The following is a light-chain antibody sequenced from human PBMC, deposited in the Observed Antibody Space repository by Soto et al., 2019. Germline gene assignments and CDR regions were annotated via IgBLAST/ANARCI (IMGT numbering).Light chain of an antibody. CDR1: QSVASSY. J-gene: IGKJ3*01. CDR2: GAS. V-gene: IGKV3-20*01. CDR3: QQYGNSHFT. Sequence: EIVFTQSPCTLSLSPGERATLSCMASQSVASSYLAWYQQKPGQAPRLVIHGASSRATGIPDRFSGSGSGTDFILTISRLEPEDFAVYYCQQYGNSHFTFGPGTKVDIK.